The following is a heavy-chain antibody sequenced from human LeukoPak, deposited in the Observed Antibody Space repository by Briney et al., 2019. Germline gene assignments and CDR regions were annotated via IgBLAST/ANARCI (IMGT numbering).Heavy chain of an antibody. Sequence: SETLSLTCTVSGGSIGSSSYYWGWIRQPPGKGLEWIGSLYYSDSTYYNPSLKSRVTISVDTSKNQFSLKLSSVTAADTAVYYCARGEMAVFDYWGQGTLVTVSS. J-gene: IGHJ4*02. CDR3: ARGEMAVFDY. D-gene: IGHD5-24*01. CDR1: GGSIGSSSYY. V-gene: IGHV4-39*07. CDR2: LYYSDST.